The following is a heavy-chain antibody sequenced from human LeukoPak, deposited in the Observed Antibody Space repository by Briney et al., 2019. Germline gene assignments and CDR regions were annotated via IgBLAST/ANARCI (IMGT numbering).Heavy chain of an antibody. CDR3: ATEGILVVVAATSLDY. V-gene: IGHV1-2*06. Sequence: ASVKVSCKASGYTFTGYYMHWVRQAPGQGLEWMGRINPNSGGTNYAQKFQGRVTMTRDTSISTAYMELSSLRSEDTAVYYCATEGILVVVAATSLDYWGQGTLVTVSS. CDR1: GYTFTGYY. D-gene: IGHD2-15*01. CDR2: INPNSGGT. J-gene: IGHJ4*02.